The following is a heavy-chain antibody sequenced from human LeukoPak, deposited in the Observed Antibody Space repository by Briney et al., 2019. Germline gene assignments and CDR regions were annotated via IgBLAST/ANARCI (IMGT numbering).Heavy chain of an antibody. Sequence: SETLSLTCTVSGGSVSSYYWSWIRQPPGKGLEWIGYIYYSGSTNYNPSLESRVTISVDTSKNQFSLKLSSVTAADTAVYHCARDNWNYGSSMDVWGQGTTVTVSS. CDR2: IYYSGST. CDR1: GGSVSSYY. J-gene: IGHJ6*02. D-gene: IGHD1-7*01. CDR3: ARDNWNYGSSMDV. V-gene: IGHV4-59*02.